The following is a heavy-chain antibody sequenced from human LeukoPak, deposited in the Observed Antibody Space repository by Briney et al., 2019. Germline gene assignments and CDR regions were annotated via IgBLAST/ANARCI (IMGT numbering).Heavy chain of an antibody. D-gene: IGHD6-13*01. Sequence: PSETLSLTCAVYGGSFSGYYWSWIRQPPRKGLEWIGEINHSGSTNYNPSLKSRVTISVDTSKNQFSLKLSSVTAADTAVYYCARGRGGIAAAGTPFDYWGQGTLVTVSS. J-gene: IGHJ4*02. CDR1: GGSFSGYY. CDR3: ARGRGGIAAAGTPFDY. CDR2: INHSGST. V-gene: IGHV4-34*01.